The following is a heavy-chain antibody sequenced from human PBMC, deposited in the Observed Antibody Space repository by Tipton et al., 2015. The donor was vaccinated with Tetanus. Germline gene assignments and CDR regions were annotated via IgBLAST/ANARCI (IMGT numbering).Heavy chain of an antibody. CDR1: GFAFSTYW. CDR3: ARSGYYYGLDV. CDR2: INGHGTNT. Sequence: SLRLSCAAPGFAFSTYWMHWVRQAPGKGLMWVSRINGHGTNTAYADSVKGRFTISRDNAKNTLYLQMNSLRAEDTAVYYCARSGYYYGLDVWGQGTTVTVSS. V-gene: IGHV3-74*01. D-gene: IGHD1-26*01. J-gene: IGHJ6*02.